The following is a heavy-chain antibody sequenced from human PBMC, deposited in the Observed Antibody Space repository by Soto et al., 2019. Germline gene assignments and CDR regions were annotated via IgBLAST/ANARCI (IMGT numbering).Heavy chain of an antibody. CDR3: ARDGHSSGWNPDAFDI. D-gene: IGHD6-19*01. CDR1: GFTFGSYS. V-gene: IGHV3-21*01. J-gene: IGHJ3*02. Sequence: GGSLRLSCAASGFTFGSYSMNWVRQAPGKGLEWVSFSSSSSNYIYYADSVKGRFTISRDNAKNSLYLQMNTLGADDTAVYYCARDGHSSGWNPDAFDIWGQGTMVTVSS. CDR2: SSSSSNYI.